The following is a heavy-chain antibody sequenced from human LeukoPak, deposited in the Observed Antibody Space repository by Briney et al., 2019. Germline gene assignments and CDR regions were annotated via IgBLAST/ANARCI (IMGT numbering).Heavy chain of an antibody. CDR2: ISIYNGNT. Sequence: ASVKVSGKASGYTFTSYGISWVRQAPGQGLEWMGWISIYNGNTNYAEKIQGRVTMTTDTSTNTAFMELRSLRPDDTAVYYCARDKGISYLSSFDYWGQGTLVTVSS. CDR3: ARDKGISYLSSFDY. D-gene: IGHD6-6*01. V-gene: IGHV1-18*04. CDR1: GYTFTSYG. J-gene: IGHJ4*02.